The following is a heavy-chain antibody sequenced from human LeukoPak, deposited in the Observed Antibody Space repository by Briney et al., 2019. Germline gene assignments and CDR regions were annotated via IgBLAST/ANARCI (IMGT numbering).Heavy chain of an antibody. CDR3: ANLPSRSSMVD. Sequence: GGSLRLSCAASGFTFSNYNMNWVRQAPGKGLEWVAVISYDGSNKYYADSVKGRFTISRDNSKNTLYLQMNSLRAEDTAVYYCANLPSRSSMVDWGQGTLVTVSS. CDR2: ISYDGSNK. J-gene: IGHJ4*02. D-gene: IGHD3-10*01. V-gene: IGHV3-30*18. CDR1: GFTFSNYN.